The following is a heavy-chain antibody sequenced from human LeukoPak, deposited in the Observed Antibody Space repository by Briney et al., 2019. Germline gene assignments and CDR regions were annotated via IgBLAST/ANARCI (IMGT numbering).Heavy chain of an antibody. D-gene: IGHD3-22*01. CDR1: GFTFSSYA. Sequence: GGSLRLSCAASGFTFSSYAMSWVRQAPGKGLEWVSAISGSGGSTYYADSVKGRFTISRDNSKNTLYLQMNSLRAEDTAVYYSAKDRATSYYYDSSGLTREDYWGQGTLVTVSS. CDR3: AKDRATSYYYDSSGLTREDY. V-gene: IGHV3-23*01. CDR2: ISGSGGST. J-gene: IGHJ4*02.